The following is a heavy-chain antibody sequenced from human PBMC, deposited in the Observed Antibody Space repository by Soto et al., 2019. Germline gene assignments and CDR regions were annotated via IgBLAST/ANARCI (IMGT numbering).Heavy chain of an antibody. D-gene: IGHD4-17*01. CDR2: IYYSGST. CDR1: GGSISSYY. V-gene: IGHV4-59*08. J-gene: IGHJ2*01. Sequence: QVQLQESGPGLVKPSETLSLTCTVSGGSISSYYWSWIRQPPGKGLEWIGYIYYSGSTNYNPSLKSRVTISVDTSKNQFSLKLSSVTAADTAVYYCARHILPIYGDSYWYFDLWGRGTLVTVSS. CDR3: ARHILPIYGDSYWYFDL.